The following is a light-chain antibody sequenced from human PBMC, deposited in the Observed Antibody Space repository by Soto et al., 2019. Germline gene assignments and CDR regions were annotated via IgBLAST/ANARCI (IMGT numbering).Light chain of an antibody. CDR2: DVS. J-gene: IGLJ2*01. Sequence: QSVLTQPASVSGSPGQSITISCTGTSSDVGGYNYVSWYQQHPGKAPKLMIYDVSNRPSGVSNRFSGSKSGNTASLTISGLQADYEADYYCSSYTSSTVVFGGGTKLTVL. CDR1: SSDVGGYNY. V-gene: IGLV2-14*01. CDR3: SSYTSSTVV.